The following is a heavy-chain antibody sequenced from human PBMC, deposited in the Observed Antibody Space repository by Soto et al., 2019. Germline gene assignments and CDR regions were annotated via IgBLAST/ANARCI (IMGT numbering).Heavy chain of an antibody. CDR3: AKGTTTITFGGVIVIHLRGVMGLDAFDI. CDR2: ISGSGGST. J-gene: IGHJ3*02. D-gene: IGHD3-16*02. CDR1: GFTFSSYA. Sequence: GGSLRLSCAASGFTFSSYAMSWVRQAPGKGLEWVSAISGSGGSTYYADSVKGRFTISRDNSKNTLYLQMNSLRAEDTAVYYCAKGTTTITFGGVIVIHLRGVMGLDAFDIWGQGTMVTVSS. V-gene: IGHV3-23*01.